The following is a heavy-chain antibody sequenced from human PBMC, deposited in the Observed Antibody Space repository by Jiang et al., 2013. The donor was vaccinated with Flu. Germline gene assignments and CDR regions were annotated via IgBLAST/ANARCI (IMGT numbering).Heavy chain of an antibody. Sequence: VQLVESGPGLVKPSETLSLTCTVSGGSISNYYLTWIRQPPGKGLEWIGNIHYSGSTNYNPSLKSRVTISVDTSKNQVSLKLNAVTAADTAFYYCARRDCSINACYVSSWKCFDLWGRGTLVAVSS. CDR3: ARRDCSINACYVSSWKCFDL. CDR1: GGSISNYY. D-gene: IGHD2-2*01. CDR2: IHYSGST. J-gene: IGHJ2*01. V-gene: IGHV4-59*08.